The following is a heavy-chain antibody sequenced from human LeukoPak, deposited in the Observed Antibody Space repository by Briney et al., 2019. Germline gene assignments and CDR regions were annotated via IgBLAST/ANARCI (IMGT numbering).Heavy chain of an antibody. V-gene: IGHV4-4*07. D-gene: IGHD3-10*01. CDR3: ARDGSGSYHYYYGMDV. J-gene: IGHJ6*02. Sequence: PSETLSLTCTVSGGSISSYYWSWIRQPAGKGLEWIGRIYTSGSTNYNPSLKSRVTMSVDTSKNQFSLKLSSVTAADTAVYYCARDGSGSYHYYYGMDVWGQGTTVTVSS. CDR1: GGSISSYY. CDR2: IYTSGST.